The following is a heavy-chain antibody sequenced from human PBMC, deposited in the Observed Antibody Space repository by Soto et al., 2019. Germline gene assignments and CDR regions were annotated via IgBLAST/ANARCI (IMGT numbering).Heavy chain of an antibody. Sequence: GASVKVSCKASGYTFTGHYIHWVRQAPEQGPEWMGEIGPESGATRYAQKFQGGVTMTRDVSITTVYMELNNLSPDDTAVYYCGRGRSGQIVVFYWGQGTPVTVSS. J-gene: IGHJ4*02. D-gene: IGHD5-12*01. V-gene: IGHV1-2*02. CDR1: GYTFTGHY. CDR3: GRGRSGQIVVFY. CDR2: IGPESGAT.